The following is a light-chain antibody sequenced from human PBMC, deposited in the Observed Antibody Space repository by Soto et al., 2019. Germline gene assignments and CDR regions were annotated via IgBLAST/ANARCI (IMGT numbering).Light chain of an antibody. Sequence: QSALTQPASVSGSPGQSITISCTGTSSDVGSYNLVSWYQQHPGKAPKLMIYEVSKRPSGVSNRFSGSKSGNTASLTISGLQAEDEADYYCCSHAGSRTWVFGGGTKVTVL. J-gene: IGLJ3*02. CDR2: EVS. CDR1: SSDVGSYNL. V-gene: IGLV2-23*02. CDR3: CSHAGSRTWV.